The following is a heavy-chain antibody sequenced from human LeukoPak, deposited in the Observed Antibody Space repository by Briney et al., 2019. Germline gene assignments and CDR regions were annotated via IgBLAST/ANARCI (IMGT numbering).Heavy chain of an antibody. J-gene: IGHJ4*02. CDR2: INQDGSEK. CDR3: AVPSWDTFGY. V-gene: IGHV3-7*01. Sequence: PGGSVTLSCGPSGFTFSAYWMSWVRLAPGEGLESVANINQDGSEKYYVDSVKGRFTIYRDNAKNSLYLEMNSLKVEDTAVYYCAVPSWDTFGYWGQGTPVTVSS. D-gene: IGHD1-26*01. CDR1: GFTFSAYW.